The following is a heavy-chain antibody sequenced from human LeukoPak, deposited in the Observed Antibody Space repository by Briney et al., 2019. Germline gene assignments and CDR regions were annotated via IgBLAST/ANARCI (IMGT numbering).Heavy chain of an antibody. Sequence: PSETLSLTSNVSGGSISRSSYYWGWIRQPPGKGLEWIGSIHYSGITYYNPSLKSRVTMSVDTSKNRFSLCLSAVTAADTAVYYCASPASYYSGGPEDDTYYFDYWGQGTLVTVSS. D-gene: IGHD2-15*01. V-gene: IGHV4-39*01. CDR3: ASPASYYSGGPEDDTYYFDY. CDR1: GGSISRSSYY. CDR2: IHYSGIT. J-gene: IGHJ4*02.